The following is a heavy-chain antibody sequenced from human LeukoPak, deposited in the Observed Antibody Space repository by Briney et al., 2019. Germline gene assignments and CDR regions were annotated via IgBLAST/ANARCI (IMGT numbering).Heavy chain of an antibody. Sequence: GSLRLSCAASGFTFSGYSMNWVRQAPGKGLEWVSSISSTSSYIYYADSVKGRFTISRDNAKNSLFLQMNNVRVEDAAVYFCARDGRSAWYEDSWGQGTLVTVSS. CDR2: ISSTSSYI. D-gene: IGHD6-13*01. J-gene: IGHJ4*02. CDR3: ARDGRSAWYEDS. CDR1: GFTFSGYS. V-gene: IGHV3-21*01.